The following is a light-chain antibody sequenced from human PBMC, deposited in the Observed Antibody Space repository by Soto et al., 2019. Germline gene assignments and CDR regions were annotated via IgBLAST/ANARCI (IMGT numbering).Light chain of an antibody. CDR1: QSISSY. CDR2: AAS. Sequence: DIQMTQSPSSLSASVGDRVTITCRASQSISSYLNWYQQKPGKAPKLLIYAASSLQSGVPSRLSGSGSGTDFTLTISSLQPEDFATYHCQQSYRTPLTFGGGTKVEIK. J-gene: IGKJ4*01. CDR3: QQSYRTPLT. V-gene: IGKV1-39*01.